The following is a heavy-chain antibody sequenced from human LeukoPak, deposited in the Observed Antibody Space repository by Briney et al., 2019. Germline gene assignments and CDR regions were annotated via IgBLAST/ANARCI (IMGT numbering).Heavy chain of an antibody. Sequence: GGSLRLSCAASGFSFNTYSMNWVRQAPGKGLEWVAGIWEDGSNIYYADSVKGRFTISRDNSKNTLYLQMNSLRAEDTAVYYCARVGYNSGWYEYWGQGTLVTVSS. CDR1: GFSFNTYS. CDR3: ARVGYNSGWYEY. CDR2: IWEDGSNI. J-gene: IGHJ4*02. V-gene: IGHV3-33*08. D-gene: IGHD6-19*01.